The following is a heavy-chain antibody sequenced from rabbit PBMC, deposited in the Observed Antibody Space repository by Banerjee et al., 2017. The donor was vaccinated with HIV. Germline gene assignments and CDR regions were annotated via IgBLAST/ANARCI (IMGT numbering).Heavy chain of an antibody. Sequence: QEQLVESGGGLVQPGASLTLTCTASGFSFSSGYDICWVRQAPGKGLEWIACLYTGNGKTYYASWARGRFTISKLSSTTVTLQMTSLPVADTATFFCAREGADSSDYNLWGPGTLVTVS. CDR3: AREGADSSDYNL. CDR1: GFSFSSGYD. J-gene: IGHJ4*01. CDR2: LYTGNGKT. D-gene: IGHD4-2*01. V-gene: IGHV1S45*01.